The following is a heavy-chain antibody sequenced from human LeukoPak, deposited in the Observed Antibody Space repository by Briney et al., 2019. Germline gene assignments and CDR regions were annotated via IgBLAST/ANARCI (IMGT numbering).Heavy chain of an antibody. D-gene: IGHD3-22*01. CDR1: GYTLTELS. CDR2: FDPEDGET. J-gene: IGHJ5*02. CDR3: AGTYYELDITSGFDP. V-gene: IGHV1-24*01. Sequence: ASVNVSCKVSGYTLTELSMHWVRQAPGKGLEWMGGFDPEDGETIYAQKFQGRVTMTEDTSTDTAYMELSSLRSEDTAVYYCAGTYYELDITSGFDPWGQGTLVTVSS.